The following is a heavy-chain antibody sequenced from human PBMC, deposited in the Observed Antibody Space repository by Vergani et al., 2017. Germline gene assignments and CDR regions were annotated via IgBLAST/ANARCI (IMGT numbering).Heavy chain of an antibody. CDR1: GLTFSDSA. D-gene: IGHD3/OR15-3a*01. CDR3: FYDFWAGYDSGDV. CDR2: IRDKAYNYAT. Sequence: EVHLVESGGGLVQPGESLKLSCATSGLTFSDSAIHWVRQTSGKGLEWIGRIRDKAYNYATVYAVSVKGRLTSSRDDSKKTAYLQMNGLTTEDTAVYYCFYDFWAGYDSGDVWGKETTVTVSS. J-gene: IGHJ6*04. V-gene: IGHV3-73*02.